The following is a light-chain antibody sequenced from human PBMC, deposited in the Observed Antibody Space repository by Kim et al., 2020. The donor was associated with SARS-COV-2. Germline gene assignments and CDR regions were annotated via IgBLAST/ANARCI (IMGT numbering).Light chain of an antibody. J-gene: IGKJ1*01. CDR2: GAS. CDR3: QQYGRSPPST. CDR1: QSVTSSY. V-gene: IGKV3-20*01. Sequence: PGERVTLSCRASQSVTSSYLDWYQQKPGQAPRLLIYGASTRATGIPERFSGTGSGTDFTLTISRLEPEDFAVYYCQQYGRSPPSTFGQGTKVDIK.